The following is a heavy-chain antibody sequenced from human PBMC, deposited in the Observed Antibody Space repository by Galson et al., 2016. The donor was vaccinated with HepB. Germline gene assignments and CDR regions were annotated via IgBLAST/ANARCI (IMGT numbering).Heavy chain of an antibody. CDR1: GGSIGRNTYY. Sequence: SETLSLTCRLSGGSIGRNTYYWGWIRQPPGKGLEWIGSLFYTGTTFYNPSLKSRVSISVDTSKCQLSLNLNSVTAADTAFYYCARRVDCNSSASHFDYWGRGTLVTVSS. CDR2: LFYTGTT. CDR3: ARRVDCNSSASHFDY. J-gene: IGHJ4*02. V-gene: IGHV4-39*01. D-gene: IGHD2-21*02.